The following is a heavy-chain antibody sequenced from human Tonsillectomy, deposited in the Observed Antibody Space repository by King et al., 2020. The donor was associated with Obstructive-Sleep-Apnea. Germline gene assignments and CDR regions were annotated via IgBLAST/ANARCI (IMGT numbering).Heavy chain of an antibody. Sequence: QLQESGPGLVKPSQTLSLTCTVSGGSISSADYYWSWIRQPPGKGLEWIGYIYYSGSTYYNPSLKSRLTISVDTSKNQFSLTLSSVNAADTAVYYCARESSYCVGDFYPIDYWGQGTLVTVSS. CDR2: IYYSGST. CDR1: GGSISSADYY. D-gene: IGHD2-21*02. J-gene: IGHJ4*02. CDR3: ARESSYCVGDFYPIDY. V-gene: IGHV4-30-4*01.